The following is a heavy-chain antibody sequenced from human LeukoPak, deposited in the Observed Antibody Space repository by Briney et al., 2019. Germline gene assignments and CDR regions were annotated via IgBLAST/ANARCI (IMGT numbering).Heavy chain of an antibody. CDR1: GFTVSSNY. J-gene: IGHJ4*02. D-gene: IGHD3-10*01. V-gene: IGHV3-53*01. CDR3: ARELVRGVRGFDY. Sequence: GGSLRLSCAASGFTVSSNYMSWVRQAPGQGLEWVSVIYSGGSTYYADSVKGRFTISRDNSKNTLYLQMNSLRAEDTAVYYCARELVRGVRGFDYWGQGTLVTVSS. CDR2: IYSGGST.